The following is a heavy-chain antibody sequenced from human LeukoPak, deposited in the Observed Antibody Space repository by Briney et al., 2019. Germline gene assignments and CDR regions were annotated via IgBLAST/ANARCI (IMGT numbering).Heavy chain of an antibody. CDR2: ISAYNGNT. D-gene: IGHD3-3*01. V-gene: IGHV1-18*01. CDR1: GYTFTSYG. CDR3: ASSGVVENWFDP. J-gene: IGHJ5*02. Sequence: ASVRVSCKASGYTFTSYGISWVRQAPGQGLEWMGWISAYNGNTNYAQKLQGRVTMTTDTSTSTAYMELRSLRSDDTAVYYCASSGVVENWFDPWGQGTLVTVSS.